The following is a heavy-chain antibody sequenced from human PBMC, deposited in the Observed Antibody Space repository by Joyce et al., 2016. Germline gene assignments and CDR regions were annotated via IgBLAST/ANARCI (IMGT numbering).Heavy chain of an antibody. D-gene: IGHD4-23*01. V-gene: IGHV1-2*02. Sequence: QVQLVQSGAEVKNPGASVKVSCKASGFSFSGYYIHWVRQAPGKGLEWMGWINPDRGDTMYAQKFQGRVTMTRDTAISTVYLELGRLTSDDTALYYCAREYGGTFYFDYWGQVTLVTVSS. CDR2: INPDRGDT. CDR3: AREYGGTFYFDY. CDR1: GFSFSGYY. J-gene: IGHJ4*02.